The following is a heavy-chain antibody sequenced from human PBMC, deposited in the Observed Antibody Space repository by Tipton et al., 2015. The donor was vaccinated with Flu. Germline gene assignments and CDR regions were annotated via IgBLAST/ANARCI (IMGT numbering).Heavy chain of an antibody. J-gene: IGHJ4*02. V-gene: IGHV3-73*01. CDR3: TRLPGIAAAGTDY. Sequence: SLSLSCAASGFTFSGSAMHWVRQASGKGLEWVGRIRSKANSYATAYAASVKGRFTISRDDSKNTAYLQMNSLKTEDTAVYYCTRLPGIAAAGTDYWGQGTLVTVSS. CDR2: IRSKANSYAT. D-gene: IGHD6-13*01. CDR1: GFTFSGSA.